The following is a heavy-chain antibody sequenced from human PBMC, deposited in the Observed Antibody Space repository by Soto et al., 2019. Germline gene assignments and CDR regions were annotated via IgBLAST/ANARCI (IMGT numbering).Heavy chain of an antibody. J-gene: IGHJ4*02. Sequence: EVQLLESGGGLVQPGGSLRLSCAASGFTFSRYAMSWVRQAPGKGLEWVSALSGSGGNTYYADSVKGRFSISRDNSKNTLYLQMNSLRADDMAVYYCAKDFRDDSSGYYYFYFDYWGQGTLVTVSS. V-gene: IGHV3-23*01. CDR3: AKDFRDDSSGYYYFYFDY. D-gene: IGHD3-22*01. CDR2: LSGSGGNT. CDR1: GFTFSRYA.